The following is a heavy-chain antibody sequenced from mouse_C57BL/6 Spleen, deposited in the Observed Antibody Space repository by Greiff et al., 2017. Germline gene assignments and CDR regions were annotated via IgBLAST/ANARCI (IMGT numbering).Heavy chain of an antibody. CDR2: IYPGSGST. D-gene: IGHD2-10*02. V-gene: IGHV1-55*01. J-gene: IGHJ2*01. CDR3: ARRGYGNYYFDY. Sequence: QVQLQQPGAELVKPGASVKMSCKASGYTFTSYWITWVKQRPGQGLEWIGDIYPGSGSTNYNEKFKSKATLTVDTSSSTAYMQLSSLTSEDSAVHYCARRGYGNYYFDYWGQGTTLTVSS. CDR1: GYTFTSYW.